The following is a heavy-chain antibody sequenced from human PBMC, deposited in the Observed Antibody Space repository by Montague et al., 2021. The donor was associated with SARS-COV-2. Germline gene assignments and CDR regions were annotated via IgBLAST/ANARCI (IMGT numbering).Heavy chain of an antibody. D-gene: IGHD6-19*01. Sequence: SETLSLTCAVSGASISSSHWWCGIRQPPGEGLEWMGGIYHTGSTNYNPSLKSRVTISFDKSKNQFSLKLSSLTAADTAVYFCARAPIVVSGKNAFDIWGQGTMVTVSS. CDR2: IYHTGST. V-gene: IGHV4-4*02. CDR3: ARAPIVVSGKNAFDI. J-gene: IGHJ3*02. CDR1: GASISSSHW.